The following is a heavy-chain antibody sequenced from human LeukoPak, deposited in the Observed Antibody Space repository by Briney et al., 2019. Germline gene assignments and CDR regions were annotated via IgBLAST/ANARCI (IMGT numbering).Heavy chain of an antibody. CDR1: GFTFSTYA. Sequence: KPGKSLRLSCAASGFTFSTYAMHWVRQAPGKGLEWVALISYDGRNKYYADSVKGRFTISRDNSKSALYLQMNSLRAEDTGVYYCASAPYGDYSFDYWGQGTLVTVSS. V-gene: IGHV3-30*04. CDR3: ASAPYGDYSFDY. D-gene: IGHD4-17*01. CDR2: ISYDGRNK. J-gene: IGHJ4*02.